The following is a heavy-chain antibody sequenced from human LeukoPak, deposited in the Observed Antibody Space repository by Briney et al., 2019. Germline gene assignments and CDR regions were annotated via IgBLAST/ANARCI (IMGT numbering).Heavy chain of an antibody. D-gene: IGHD1-26*01. CDR3: AKDQLSGSYPDAFDI. CDR1: GFTFSSYA. V-gene: IGHV3-23*01. J-gene: IGHJ3*02. CDR2: ISGSGSST. Sequence: GGSLRLSCAASGFTFSSYAMSWVRQAPGKGLEWVSAISGSGSSTYYADSVKGRFTISRDNSKNTLYLQMNSLRAEDTAVYYCAKDQLSGSYPDAFDIWGQGTMVTVSS.